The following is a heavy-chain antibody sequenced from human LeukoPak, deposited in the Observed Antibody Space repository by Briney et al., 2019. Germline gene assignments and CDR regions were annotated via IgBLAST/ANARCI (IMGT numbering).Heavy chain of an antibody. CDR1: GGTFSNYA. V-gene: IGHV1-69*05. CDR2: IIPIFGTA. CDR3: ARDSSGWWDY. J-gene: IGHJ4*02. D-gene: IGHD6-19*01. Sequence: SVKVSCKASGGTFSNYAISWVRQAPGQGLEWMGRIIPIFGTANYAQKFQGRVTITTDESTSTAYMELSSLRSEDTAVYYCARDSSGWWDYWGQGTLVTVSS.